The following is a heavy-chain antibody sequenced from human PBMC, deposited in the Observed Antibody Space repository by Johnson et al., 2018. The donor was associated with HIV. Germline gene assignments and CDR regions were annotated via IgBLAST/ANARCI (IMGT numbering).Heavy chain of an antibody. CDR2: IRSDGSSQ. V-gene: IGHV3-30*02. Sequence: QVQLVESGGGVVKPGGSLRLSCAASGFTFSRAGMHWVRQAPGKGLEWVSLIRSDGSSQYYADSVKGRFPISRDNSKNTLYLQINSLRVEDPAVYYCANGGSGVAFNIWGQGTMVTVSS. CDR3: ANGGSGVAFNI. D-gene: IGHD3-3*01. CDR1: GFTFSRAG. J-gene: IGHJ3*02.